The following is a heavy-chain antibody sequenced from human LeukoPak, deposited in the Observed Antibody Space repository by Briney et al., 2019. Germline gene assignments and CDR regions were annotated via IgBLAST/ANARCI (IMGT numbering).Heavy chain of an antibody. CDR2: IAYDGSNE. CDR1: GFTFTNYG. D-gene: IGHD3-3*01. V-gene: IGHV3-30*04. CDR3: ARPSGSVTIFGVVDYFDY. J-gene: IGHJ4*02. Sequence: PGGSLRLSCVVSGFTFTNYGMHWVRQAPGKGLDWVASIAYDGSNENYAESVKGRVTISRDNSKNTLFLQLNSLRAEDTAVYYCARPSGSVTIFGVVDYFDYWGQGSLVTVSS.